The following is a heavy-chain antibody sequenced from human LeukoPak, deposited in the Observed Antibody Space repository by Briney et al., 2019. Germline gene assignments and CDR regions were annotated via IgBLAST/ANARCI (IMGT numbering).Heavy chain of an antibody. V-gene: IGHV4-4*07. D-gene: IGHD2-15*01. CDR3: ARAPSGCGGTCPSDH. Sequence: SETLSLTCTVSGGSISNYFGSWIRQPAGKGLEWIGRIHDNGDSNHNPSLKSRVTMSLDTSRNQVSLKLASVTAADTAVYYCARAPSGCGGTCPSDHWGPGTQATVSS. J-gene: IGHJ4*02. CDR2: IHDNGDS. CDR1: GGSISNYF.